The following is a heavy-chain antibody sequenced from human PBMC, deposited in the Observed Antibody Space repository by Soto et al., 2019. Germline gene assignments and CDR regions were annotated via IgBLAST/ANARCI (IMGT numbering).Heavy chain of an antibody. V-gene: IGHV5-51*01. J-gene: IGHJ4*02. CDR3: TKRGGGFTY. D-gene: IGHD3-16*01. CDR2: IYPGDSQA. CDR1: GYDFSNYW. Sequence: EVQLEQSGAEVREPGESLKISCKGSGYDFSNYWIDWVRQMPGGGLEWMGAIYPGDSQARYSASLQGQVTISVDKSNQGAHMAVDRPQASEPANFLRTKRGGGFTYRGPGTLVTLPS.